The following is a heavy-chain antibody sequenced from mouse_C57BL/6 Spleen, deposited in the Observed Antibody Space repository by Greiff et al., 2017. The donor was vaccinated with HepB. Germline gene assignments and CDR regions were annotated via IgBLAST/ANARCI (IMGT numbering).Heavy chain of an antibody. CDR1: GYTFTSYW. J-gene: IGHJ2*01. V-gene: IGHV1-50*01. CDR3: ANGNYDY. Sequence: QVQLKQPGAELVKPGASVKLSCKASGYTFTSYWMQWVKQRPGQGLEWIGEIDPSDSYTNYNQKFKGKATLTVDTSSSTAYMQLSSLTSEDSAVYYCANGNYDYWGQGTTLTVSS. CDR2: IDPSDSYT. D-gene: IGHD2-1*01.